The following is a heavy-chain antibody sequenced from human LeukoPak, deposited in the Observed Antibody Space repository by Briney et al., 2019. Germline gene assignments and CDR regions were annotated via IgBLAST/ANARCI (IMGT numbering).Heavy chain of an antibody. CDR1: GFTFSSYG. CDR3: ARPIAAALFDP. D-gene: IGHD6-13*01. CDR2: ISYDGSNK. J-gene: IGHJ5*02. Sequence: GGSLRLSCAASGFTFSSYGMHWVRQAPGKGLEWVAVISYDGSNKYYADSVKGRFTISRDNSKNTLYLQMNSLRAEDTAVYYCARPIAAALFDPWGREPWSPSPQ. V-gene: IGHV3-30*03.